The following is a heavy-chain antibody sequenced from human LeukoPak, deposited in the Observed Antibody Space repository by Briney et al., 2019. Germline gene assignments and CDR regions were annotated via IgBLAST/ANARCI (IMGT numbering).Heavy chain of an antibody. J-gene: IGHJ4*02. Sequence: SETLSLTCTVSGGSISSYYWSWIRQPPGKGLEWIGYIYYSGSTNYNPSLKSRVTISVDTSKNQFSLKLSSVTAADTAVYYCARSSPQLWFDYWGQGTLVTVSS. CDR3: ARSSPQLWFDY. V-gene: IGHV4-59*08. CDR2: IYYSGST. D-gene: IGHD5-18*01. CDR1: GGSISSYY.